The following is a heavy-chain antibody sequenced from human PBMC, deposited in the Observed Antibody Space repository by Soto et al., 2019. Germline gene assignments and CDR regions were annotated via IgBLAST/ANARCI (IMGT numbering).Heavy chain of an antibody. D-gene: IGHD2-21*02. V-gene: IGHV3-7*05. CDR3: ARYEAYCGGDCYSQGYYYGMDV. Sequence: PGGSLRLSCAASGFTFSSYWMSWVRQAPGKGLEWVANIKQDGSEKYYVDSVKGRFTISRDNAKNSLYLQMNSLRAEDMAVYYCARYEAYCGGDCYSQGYYYGMDVWGQGTTVTVSS. CDR1: GFTFSSYW. CDR2: IKQDGSEK. J-gene: IGHJ6*02.